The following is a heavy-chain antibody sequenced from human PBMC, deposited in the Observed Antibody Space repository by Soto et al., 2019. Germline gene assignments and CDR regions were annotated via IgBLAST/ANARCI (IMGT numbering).Heavy chain of an antibody. CDR2: INPRSVDT. CDR3: GRVGVGATPLVWFDA. D-gene: IGHD1-26*01. V-gene: IGHV1-2*06. Sequence: QVSLEQSGAEVKKPGASVKVSCKAPGYTFLGYYIHWVRQAPGQGLEGMGRINPRSVDTTDAQTFQGRLTLTRDTSISTAYMGLSSLRSDDTAVYYCGRVGVGATPLVWFDAWGEGSLVSVSS. CDR1: GYTFLGYY. J-gene: IGHJ5*02.